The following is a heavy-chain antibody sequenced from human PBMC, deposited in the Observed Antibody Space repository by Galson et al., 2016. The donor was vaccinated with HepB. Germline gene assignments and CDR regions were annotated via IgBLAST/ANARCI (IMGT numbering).Heavy chain of an antibody. Sequence: SLRLSCAVSGFTFSDYWMSWVRQAPGKGLEWVSVIYSGGSTYYADSVKGRFTISRDNSKNTLYLQMNSLRAEDTAVYYCARLSWQWLVPIFDYWGQGTLVTVSS. D-gene: IGHD6-19*01. J-gene: IGHJ4*02. CDR2: IYSGGST. V-gene: IGHV3-53*01. CDR1: GFTFSDYW. CDR3: ARLSWQWLVPIFDY.